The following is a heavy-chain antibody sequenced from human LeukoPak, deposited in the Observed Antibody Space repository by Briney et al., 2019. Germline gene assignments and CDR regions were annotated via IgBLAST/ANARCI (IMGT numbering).Heavy chain of an antibody. CDR2: IRYDGNNE. V-gene: IGHV3-30*02. CDR1: GFSFSSHG. CDR3: AKVMARGVASTPDY. J-gene: IGHJ4*02. D-gene: IGHD3-10*01. Sequence: GGSLRLSCATSGFSFSSHGIHWVRQAPGKGLEWVAFIRYDGNNEYYADSVKGRFTISRDNSKNTLYLQMNSLKPEDTAVYYCAKVMARGVASTPDYWGQGTLVTVSS.